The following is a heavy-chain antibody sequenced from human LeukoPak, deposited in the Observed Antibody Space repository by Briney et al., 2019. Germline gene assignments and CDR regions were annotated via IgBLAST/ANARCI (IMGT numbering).Heavy chain of an antibody. J-gene: IGHJ5*02. V-gene: IGHV3-9*01. CDR3: AKDTSGYLSFDH. CDR2: IICNSLSI. D-gene: IGHD3-22*01. Sequence: SFIICNSLSIAYAHSVNRRFTISRDNANNTLYMQMNSVRDEERALYYCAKDTSGYLSFDHWGQGTLVTVSS.